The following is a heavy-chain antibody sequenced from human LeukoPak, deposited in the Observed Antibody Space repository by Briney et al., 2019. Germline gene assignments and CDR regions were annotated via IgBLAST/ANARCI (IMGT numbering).Heavy chain of an antibody. D-gene: IGHD6-13*01. CDR2: INPNSGGT. Sequence: ASVKVSCKASGYTFTGYYMHWVRQAPGQGLEWMGWINPNSGGTNYAQKFQGRDTMTRDTSISTAYMELSRLRSDDTAVYYCARVVKSPGYSSSWYSYWGQGTLVTVSS. CDR3: ARVVKSPGYSSSWYSY. J-gene: IGHJ4*02. V-gene: IGHV1-2*02. CDR1: GYTFTGYY.